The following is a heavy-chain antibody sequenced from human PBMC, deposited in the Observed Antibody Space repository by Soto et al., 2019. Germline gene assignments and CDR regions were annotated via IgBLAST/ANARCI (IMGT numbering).Heavy chain of an antibody. CDR3: ARDEARPLGY. J-gene: IGHJ4*02. V-gene: IGHV3-7*01. CDR1: GFTFSSDW. CDR2: IKPDGSEK. D-gene: IGHD6-6*01. Sequence: EVQLVESGGGLVQPGGSLRLSCAASGFTFSSDWMSWVRQAPGKGLEWVANIKPDGSEKYYVDSERGRFTISRDNVENSLNLQMNSLRAEDAALYDCARDEARPLGYWGQGTLVTVSS.